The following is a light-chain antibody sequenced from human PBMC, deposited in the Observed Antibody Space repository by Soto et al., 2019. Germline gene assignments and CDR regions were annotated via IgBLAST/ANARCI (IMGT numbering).Light chain of an antibody. CDR2: DAS. V-gene: IGKV3-11*01. CDR3: QQCNNWPQWT. Sequence: EIVLTQSPATLSLSPGERATLPCRASQSVGTFFAWYQQKPGQAPRLLIYDASNRATGIPPRFSGSGSGTDFTLTISSLEPEDFAVYYCQQCNNWPQWTFGQGTKVDIK. J-gene: IGKJ1*01. CDR1: QSVGTF.